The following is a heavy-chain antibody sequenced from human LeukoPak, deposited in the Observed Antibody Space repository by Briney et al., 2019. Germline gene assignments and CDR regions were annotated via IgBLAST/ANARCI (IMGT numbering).Heavy chain of an antibody. CDR3: ARGSSGYSYGYFYYYYGMDV. Sequence: GGSLRLSCAASGFTVSSNYMSWVRQAPGKGLEWVAVIYSGGSTYYADSVEGRFTISRDNSKNTLYLQMNSLRAEDTAVYYCARGSSGYSYGYFYYYYGMDVWGQGTTVTVSS. D-gene: IGHD5-18*01. CDR2: IYSGGST. J-gene: IGHJ6*02. CDR1: GFTVSSNY. V-gene: IGHV3-66*01.